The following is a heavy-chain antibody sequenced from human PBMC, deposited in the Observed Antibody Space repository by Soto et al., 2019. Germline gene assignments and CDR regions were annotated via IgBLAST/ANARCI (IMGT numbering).Heavy chain of an antibody. J-gene: IGHJ6*03. D-gene: IGHD5-12*01. CDR2: IYYSGST. V-gene: IGHV4-31*03. CDR1: GGSISSGGYY. CDR3: AREGYSGYDFRGSYYYYYMDV. Sequence: QVQLQESGPGLVKPSQTLSLTCTVSGGSISSGGYYWSWIRQHPGKGLEWIGYIYYSGSTYYNPSLKSRVTISVDTSKNQFSLKLSSVTAADTAVYYCAREGYSGYDFRGSYYYYYMDVWGKGTTVTVSS.